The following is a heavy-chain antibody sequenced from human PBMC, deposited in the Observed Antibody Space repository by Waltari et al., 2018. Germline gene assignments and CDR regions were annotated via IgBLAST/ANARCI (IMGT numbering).Heavy chain of an antibody. V-gene: IGHV1-69*01. CDR1: GGTFSSYA. CDR3: AREGSSTTVVTPDPNYCDY. J-gene: IGHJ4*02. Sequence: QVQLVQSGAEVKKPGSSVKVSCKASGGTFSSYAISWVRQAPGQGLAWMGVIIPICGTANDAQKFQGRVTITADESTSTAYMELRSLRSEETAVYYCAREGSSTTVVTPDPNYCDYWGQGTLVTGSS. D-gene: IGHD4-17*01. CDR2: IIPICGTA.